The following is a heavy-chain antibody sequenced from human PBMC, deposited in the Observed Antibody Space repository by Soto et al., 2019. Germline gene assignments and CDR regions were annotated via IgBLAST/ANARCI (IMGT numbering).Heavy chain of an antibody. CDR1: RGTFSSYA. J-gene: IGHJ5*02. CDR3: AISESTYCSGNNCYYNWFDP. V-gene: IGHV1-69*05. Sequence: SVKVSCKASRGTFSSYALSWVRQAPGQGLEWMGGIIAIIGTTNYAQKFQDRVTITRDTSTNTAYMELSSLTIDDTAVYYCAISESTYCSGNNCYYNWFDPWGQGTLVTVSS. D-gene: IGHD2-15*01. CDR2: IIAIIGTT.